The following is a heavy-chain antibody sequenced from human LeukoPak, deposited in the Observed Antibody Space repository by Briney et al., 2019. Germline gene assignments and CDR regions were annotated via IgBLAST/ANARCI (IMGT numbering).Heavy chain of an antibody. CDR2: INHSGST. CDR3: ARTDYDILTGWSFDY. Sequence: SETLSLTCAVYGGSFSGYYWSWIRQPPGKGLEWIGEINHSGSTNYNPSLKSRVTISVDTSKNQFSLKLSSVTAADTAVYYCARTDYDILTGWSFDYWGQGTLVTVSS. J-gene: IGHJ4*02. V-gene: IGHV4-34*01. D-gene: IGHD3-9*01. CDR1: GGSFSGYY.